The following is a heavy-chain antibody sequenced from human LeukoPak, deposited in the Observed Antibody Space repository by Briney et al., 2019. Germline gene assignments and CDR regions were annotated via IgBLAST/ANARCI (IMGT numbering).Heavy chain of an antibody. V-gene: IGHV3-74*01. CDR3: VRGAPFDY. CDR1: GFTFTSYW. D-gene: IGHD1-26*01. CDR2: INSDGTST. J-gene: IGHJ4*02. Sequence: PGASLRLSCAASGFTFTSYWMHWVRHAPGKGLVWVSRINSDGTSTAYADSVKGRFTISRDNAKNMLYLQMNSLRVDDTAVYYCVRGAPFDYWGQGTLVAVSS.